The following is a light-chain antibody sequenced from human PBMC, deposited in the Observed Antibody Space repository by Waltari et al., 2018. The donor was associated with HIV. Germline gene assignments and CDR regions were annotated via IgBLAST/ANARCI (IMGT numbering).Light chain of an antibody. CDR2: INSDGSH. J-gene: IGLJ3*02. V-gene: IGLV4-69*01. CDR1: SGHITYA. Sequence: VLTQSPSASAYLGDSVKLTCTLDSGHITYAIAWHQHRPEKGPRFLMKINSDGSHYKGDDIPDRFSGSSSGAERFLIISRVQSDDEADYYCQSWGAGGVFGGGTKLTVL. CDR3: QSWGAGGV.